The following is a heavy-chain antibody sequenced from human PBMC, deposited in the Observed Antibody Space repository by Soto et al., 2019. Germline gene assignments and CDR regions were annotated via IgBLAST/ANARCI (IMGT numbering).Heavy chain of an antibody. CDR3: TRSHHFDY. Sequence: SETLSLTCTVSGGSINNYYWSWIRQPPGKGLEWIGHVYYSGSTHYNPSLKSRVTMSVDASRNLFSLKLSSVTAADTAVYFCTRSHHFDYWVQGALVT. V-gene: IGHV4-59*08. CDR1: GGSINNYY. J-gene: IGHJ4*02. CDR2: VYYSGST.